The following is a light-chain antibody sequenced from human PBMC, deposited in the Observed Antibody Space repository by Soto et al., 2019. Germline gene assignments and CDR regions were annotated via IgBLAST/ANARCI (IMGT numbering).Light chain of an antibody. J-gene: IGLJ3*02. CDR3: SSYTSSSTKV. CDR2: EVS. Sequence: QSALTQPASVSGSPGQSITISCTGTSSDIGAYDYVSWYQQYPGRVPKLMIYEVSNRPSGVSNRFSGSKSGNTASLTISGLQAEDEADYYCSSYTSSSTKVFGGGTKLTVL. V-gene: IGLV2-14*01. CDR1: SSDIGAYDY.